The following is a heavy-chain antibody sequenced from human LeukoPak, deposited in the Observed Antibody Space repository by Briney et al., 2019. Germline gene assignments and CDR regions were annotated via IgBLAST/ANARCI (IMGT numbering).Heavy chain of an antibody. CDR3: ARGRDVSWGSVRKKYYFDY. V-gene: IGHV1-18*01. CDR1: GYTFTSYG. J-gene: IGHJ4*02. Sequence: ASLKVSCKASGYTFTSYGISWVRQAPGQGLEWMGWISAYNGNTNYAQKLQGRATMTTDTSTTTAYMELRSLRSDDTAVYYCARGRDVSWGSVRKKYYFDYWGQGTLVTVSS. CDR2: ISAYNGNT. D-gene: IGHD3-16*01.